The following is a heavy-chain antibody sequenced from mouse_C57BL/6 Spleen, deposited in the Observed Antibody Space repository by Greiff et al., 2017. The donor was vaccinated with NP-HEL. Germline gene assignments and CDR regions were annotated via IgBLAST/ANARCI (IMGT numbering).Heavy chain of an antibody. CDR2: ISSGSSTI. J-gene: IGHJ1*03. D-gene: IGHD1-1*01. Sequence: DVHLVESGGGLVKPGGSLKLSCAASGFTFSDYGMHWVRQAPEKGLEWVAYISSGSSTIYYADTVKGRFTISRDNAKNTLFLQMTSLRSEDTAMYYCARGQLLPFDVWGTGTTVTVSS. CDR3: ARGQLLPFDV. CDR1: GFTFSDYG. V-gene: IGHV5-17*01.